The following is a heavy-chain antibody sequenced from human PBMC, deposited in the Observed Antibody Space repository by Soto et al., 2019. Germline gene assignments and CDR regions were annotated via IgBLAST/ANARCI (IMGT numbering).Heavy chain of an antibody. J-gene: IGHJ4*02. Sequence: PSETLSLTCAVYGGSFSGYYWSWIRQPPGKGLEWIGEINHSGSTNYNPSLKSRVTISVDTSKNQFSLKLSSVTAADTAVYYCARVDLGYSSSWCTRTLSSGWYFDYWGQGTLVTVSS. CDR3: ARVDLGYSSSWCTRTLSSGWYFDY. CDR1: GGSFSGYY. CDR2: INHSGST. V-gene: IGHV4-34*01. D-gene: IGHD6-13*01.